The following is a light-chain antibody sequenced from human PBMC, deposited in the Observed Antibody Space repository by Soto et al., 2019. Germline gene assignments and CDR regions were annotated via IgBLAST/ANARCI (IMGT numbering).Light chain of an antibody. CDR3: QQYNNWPRT. V-gene: IGKV3-15*01. CDR1: QSISSN. Sequence: IVMTQSPATLSVSPGERATLSCRASQSISSNLAWYQQQPGQAPRPLIYGASTRDSGIPARFSGSGSGTEFTLTLSSLQSEDFAVYYCQQYNNWPRTFGQGTKVEIK. CDR2: GAS. J-gene: IGKJ1*01.